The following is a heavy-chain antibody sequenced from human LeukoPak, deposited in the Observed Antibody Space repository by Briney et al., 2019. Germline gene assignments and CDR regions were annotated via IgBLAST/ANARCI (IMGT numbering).Heavy chain of an antibody. CDR3: AKSGYSYGSCDY. V-gene: IGHV4-39*01. CDR1: GGSISSSSYY. D-gene: IGHD5-18*01. CDR2: IYYSGST. J-gene: IGHJ4*02. Sequence: SETLSLTCTVSGGSISSSSYYWGWIRQPPGKGLEWIGSIYYSGSTYYNPSLKSRVTISVDTSKNQFSLKLSSVTAADTAVYYCAKSGYSYGSCDYWGQGTLVTVSS.